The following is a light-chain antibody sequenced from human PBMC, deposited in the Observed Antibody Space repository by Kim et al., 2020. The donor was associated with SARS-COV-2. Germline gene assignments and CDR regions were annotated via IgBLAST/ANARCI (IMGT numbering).Light chain of an antibody. Sequence: ASVGNSITITCRTRRAISHYLAWYQQKPGKVPKLLIYAASTLQSGIPARFSGNGSGTDFTLTISSLQPEDVAAYYCQKYGSAPWTFGRGTKVDIK. CDR1: RAISHY. CDR3: QKYGSAPWT. V-gene: IGKV1-27*01. J-gene: IGKJ1*01. CDR2: AAS.